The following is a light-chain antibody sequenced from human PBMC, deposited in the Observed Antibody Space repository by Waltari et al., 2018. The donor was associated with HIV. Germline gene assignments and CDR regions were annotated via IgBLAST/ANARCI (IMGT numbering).Light chain of an antibody. CDR3: CSYAGSYTEI. J-gene: IGLJ2*01. Sequence: QSALTQPASVAGSPGQSITISCTGTSSDIGGYDYVSWYQQHPGKAPKLMIFDVNKRPSGGPARFSGSKSGHTASLTISGLQADDEADYYCCSYAGSYTEIFGGGTKLTVL. V-gene: IGLV2-11*01. CDR2: DVN. CDR1: SSDIGGYDY.